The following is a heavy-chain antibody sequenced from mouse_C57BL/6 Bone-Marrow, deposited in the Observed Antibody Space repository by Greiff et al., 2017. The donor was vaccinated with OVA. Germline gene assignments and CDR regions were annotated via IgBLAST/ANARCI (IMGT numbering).Heavy chain of an antibody. CDR3: AREYPYYYGSSPPFAY. D-gene: IGHD1-1*01. V-gene: IGHV1-19*01. Sequence: EVNLVESGPVLVKPGASVKMSCKASGYTFTDYYMNWVKQSHGKSLEWIGVINPYNGGTSYNQKFKGKATLTVDKSSSTAYMELNSLTSEDSAVYYCAREYPYYYGSSPPFAYWGQGTLVTVSA. CDR2: INPYNGGT. J-gene: IGHJ3*01. CDR1: GYTFTDYY.